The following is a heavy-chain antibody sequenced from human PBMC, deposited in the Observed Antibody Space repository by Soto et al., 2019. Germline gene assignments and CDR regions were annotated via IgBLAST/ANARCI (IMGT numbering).Heavy chain of an antibody. J-gene: IGHJ6*02. CDR1: GGTFSSYA. Sequence: QVQLVQSGAEVKKPGSSVKVSCKAPGGTFSSYAISWVRQAPGQGLEWMGGIIPIFGTAKYAQKFQGRVTITADESTSTGYMGLSSLRSEDTAVYYCARSQGGSSSLDIYYYYYYGMDVWGPGTTVTVSS. CDR2: IIPIFGTA. V-gene: IGHV1-69*01. CDR3: ARSQGGSSSLDIYYYYYYGMDV. D-gene: IGHD2-15*01.